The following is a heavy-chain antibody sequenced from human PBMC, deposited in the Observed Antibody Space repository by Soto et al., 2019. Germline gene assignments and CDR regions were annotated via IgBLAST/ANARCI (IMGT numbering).Heavy chain of an antibody. J-gene: IGHJ4*02. CDR3: AGHLGLTGDRGPFDY. Sequence: QVQLVQSGAEVKKPGASVKVSCNASGYTFTSYAMHWVRQDPGQRLEWMGWINAGNGNTKYSQKFQGRVTITRNTSASTAYMELSSLRSEDTAVYSCAGHLGLTGDRGPFDYWGQGTLVTVSS. D-gene: IGHD7-27*01. CDR2: INAGNGNT. V-gene: IGHV1-3*01. CDR1: GYTFTSYA.